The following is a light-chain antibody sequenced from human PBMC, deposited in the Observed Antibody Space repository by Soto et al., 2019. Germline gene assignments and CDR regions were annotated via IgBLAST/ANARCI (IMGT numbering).Light chain of an antibody. Sequence: LTQSPGTLSLSPGERATLSCRASQSVTNSLAWFQQKPGQAPRLLIYDASKRPSGVPARFSGSGSGTDFTLTISSLEPEDFAVYYCHQRGAWPLTFGGGTTVEI. V-gene: IGKV3-11*01. CDR2: DAS. CDR3: HQRGAWPLT. CDR1: QSVTNS. J-gene: IGKJ4*01.